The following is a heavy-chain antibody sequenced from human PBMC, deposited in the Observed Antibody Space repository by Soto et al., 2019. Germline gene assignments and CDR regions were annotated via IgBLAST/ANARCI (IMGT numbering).Heavy chain of an antibody. V-gene: IGHV4-31*03. D-gene: IGHD2-2*01. CDR2: ISYSGSS. Sequence: SETLSLTCTVSGGSNIRDGYYWSWIRQHPGKGLEWIAYISYSGSSYSNPSLKSRVTISADTSKNQFSLRLTSVTAADTAVYFCARATPAGSADFWGQGTLVTVSS. J-gene: IGHJ4*02. CDR3: ARATPAGSADF. CDR1: GGSNIRDGYY.